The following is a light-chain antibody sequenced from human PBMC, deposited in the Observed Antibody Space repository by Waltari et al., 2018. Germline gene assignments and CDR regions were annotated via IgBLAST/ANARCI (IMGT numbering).Light chain of an antibody. Sequence: DIQMTQSPSSVSASVVDRVTITCRASQGISTWLGMYQQKPGKAPKPLIYTASSLQSGVPSRFSGSGSGTEFTLTISSLQPEDFATYYCQQANSLPLFGGGTKVEIK. CDR3: QQANSLPL. J-gene: IGKJ4*01. V-gene: IGKV1-12*01. CDR1: QGISTW. CDR2: TAS.